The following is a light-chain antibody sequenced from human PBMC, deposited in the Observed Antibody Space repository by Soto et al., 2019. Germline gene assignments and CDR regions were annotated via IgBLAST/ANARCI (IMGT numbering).Light chain of an antibody. CDR3: QVLDNNGGHNYV. Sequence: SYELAQPPSVSVAPGQTARITCGGNNIGIYSVHWYQQRPGQAPVLVVYDGSDRPSGIPERFSGSNSGNTATLTIGRVEAADEDEYYCQVLDNNGGHNYVFGSGTKVTV. J-gene: IGLJ1*01. V-gene: IGLV3-21*02. CDR2: DGS. CDR1: NIGIYS.